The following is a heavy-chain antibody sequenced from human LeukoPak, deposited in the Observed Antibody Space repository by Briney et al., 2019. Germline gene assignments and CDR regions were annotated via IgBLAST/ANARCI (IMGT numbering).Heavy chain of an antibody. V-gene: IGHV3-30*04. J-gene: IGHJ6*04. CDR1: GFTFSSYA. CDR2: ISYDGGNK. D-gene: IGHD3-9*01. Sequence: SGGSLRLSCAASGFTFSSYAMHWVRQAPGKGLEGVTVISYDGGNKYYADSVKGRFTISRDNSKNTLYLQMNSLRAEDTAVYYCGRERYYDILTGPVQRHYYGMDVWGKGTTVTVSS. CDR3: GRERYYDILTGPVQRHYYGMDV.